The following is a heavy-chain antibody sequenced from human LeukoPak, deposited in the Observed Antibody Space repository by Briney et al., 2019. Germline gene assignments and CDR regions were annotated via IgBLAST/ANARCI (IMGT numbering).Heavy chain of an antibody. J-gene: IGHJ4*02. Sequence: GWSLRLSRAASGFTFSNYIMNWVRQAPGKGLEWVSSISSSSSSIYYADSVKGRFSISRDNAKNTLYLQMNSLSAEDTAVYYCAGERGVGEFYWGQGTLVTVSS. CDR3: AGERGVGEFY. CDR2: ISSSSSSI. D-gene: IGHD3-10*01. CDR1: GFTFSNYI. V-gene: IGHV3-21*01.